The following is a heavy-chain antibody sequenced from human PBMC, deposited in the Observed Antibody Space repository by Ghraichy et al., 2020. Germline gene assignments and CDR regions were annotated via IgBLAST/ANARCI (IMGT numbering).Heavy chain of an antibody. CDR2: ISSSSSYI. CDR1: GFTFSAYN. J-gene: IGHJ4*02. Sequence: GGSLRLSCAPSGFTFSAYNMNWVRQAPGKGLEWVSSISSSSSYIYYADSVKGRFTISRDNVENSLYLEMNSLRAEDTAVYYCAREIRQRFDYWGQGTLVTVSS. CDR3: AREIRQRFDY. V-gene: IGHV3-21*01. D-gene: IGHD3-3*02.